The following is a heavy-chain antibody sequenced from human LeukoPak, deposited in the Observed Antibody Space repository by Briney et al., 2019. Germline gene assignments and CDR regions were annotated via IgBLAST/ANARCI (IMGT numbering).Heavy chain of an antibody. CDR3: ARHRQLPCASTSCHGTVDWFDP. J-gene: IGHJ5*02. CDR1: GGSVSSSSYY. V-gene: IGHV4-39*01. D-gene: IGHD2-2*01. Sequence: SETLSLTCTVSGGSVSSSSYYWGWIRQPPGKGLEWIGSIYHSGSTYYNPSLKSRVTISVDTKNQFSLKLTSVTAADTAVYYCARHRQLPCASTSCHGTVDWFDPWGQGTLVTVSS. CDR2: IYHSGST.